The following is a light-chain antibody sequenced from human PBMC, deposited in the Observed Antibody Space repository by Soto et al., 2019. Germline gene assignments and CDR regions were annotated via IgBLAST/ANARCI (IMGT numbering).Light chain of an antibody. J-gene: IGKJ1*01. V-gene: IGKV1-5*01. Sequence: DIQMTQSPSTLSASVGDRVTITCRASQSISSWLAWYQQKPGKAPKLLIYDASSLESGVPSRFSGSGSGTEFTLTISSLQPDDFAPYPSQPNNSYSSTFGQATMV. CDR2: DAS. CDR1: QSISSW. CDR3: QPNNSYSST.